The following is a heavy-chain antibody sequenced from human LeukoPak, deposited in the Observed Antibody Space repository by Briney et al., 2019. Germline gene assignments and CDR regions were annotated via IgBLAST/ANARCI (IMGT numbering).Heavy chain of an antibody. V-gene: IGHV3-21*01. Sequence: GGSLRLSCAASGFTLSSYSMNWVRQAPGKGLEWVSSISSSSSYIYYADSVKGRFTISRDNAKNSLYLQMNSLRAEDTAVYYCARDARRAAGTSTDFDYWGQGTLVTVSS. CDR1: GFTLSSYS. D-gene: IGHD6-13*01. CDR3: ARDARRAAGTSTDFDY. CDR2: ISSSSSYI. J-gene: IGHJ4*02.